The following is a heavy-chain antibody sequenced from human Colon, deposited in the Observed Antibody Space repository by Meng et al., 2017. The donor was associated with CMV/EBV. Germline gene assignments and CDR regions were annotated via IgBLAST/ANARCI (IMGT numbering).Heavy chain of an antibody. J-gene: IGHJ4*02. CDR2: ISSSGNTV. CDR1: GFPFGDYE. CDR3: ARGVSTMIVVAMND. Sequence: GESLKISCVASGFPFGDYEINWVRQAPGKGLEWISYISSSGNTVYSADSVKGRFTFSRDNAKNSVYVQMDSLRVEDTAVYYCARGVSTMIVVAMNDWGQGTLVTVSS. V-gene: IGHV3-48*03. D-gene: IGHD3-22*01.